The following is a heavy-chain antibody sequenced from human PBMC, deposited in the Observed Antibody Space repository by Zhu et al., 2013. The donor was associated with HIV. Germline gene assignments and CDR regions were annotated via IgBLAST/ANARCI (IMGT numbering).Heavy chain of an antibody. J-gene: IGHJ4*02. D-gene: IGHD6-19*01. V-gene: IGHV1-69*01. CDR3: ARLHSTVAGPFLDY. Sequence: QLQLVQSGAEVKKPGSSVKVSCKASGGTFSNYEITWVRQAPGQGLEWMGAIVPIFNIIKFEQKLQGRLTITADESTNTAYMELSSLRSEDTAMYYCARLHSTVAGPFLDYWGQGTLVTVSS. CDR2: IVPIFNII. CDR1: GGTFSNYE.